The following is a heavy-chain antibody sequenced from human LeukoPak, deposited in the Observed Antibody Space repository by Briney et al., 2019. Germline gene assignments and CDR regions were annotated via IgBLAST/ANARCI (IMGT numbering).Heavy chain of an antibody. CDR1: GGSISNYY. J-gene: IGHJ4*02. Sequence: PSETLSLTCTVSGGSISNYYWSWIRQPAGKGLEWIGFIYYSGSTNHNPSLKSRVTISIDTSKNQFSLKLNSVTAADTAVYYCARSKITGTTLFDYWGQGTLVTVSS. CDR3: ARSKITGTTLFDY. D-gene: IGHD1-20*01. CDR2: IYYSGST. V-gene: IGHV4-59*01.